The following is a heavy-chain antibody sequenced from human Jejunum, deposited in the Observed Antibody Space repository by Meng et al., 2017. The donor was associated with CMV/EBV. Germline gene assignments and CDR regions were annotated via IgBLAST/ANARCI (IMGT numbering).Heavy chain of an antibody. CDR1: GFPFGTYD. D-gene: IGHD3-16*01. Sequence: SCAPSGFPFGTYDMRWVRQATGKGLEWVSGIGTVGDTYYPDSVKGRFTISREHAKNSLYLQMNSLRAGDTAVYYCARDGGLGAFDIWGQGTMVTVSS. CDR3: ARDGGLGAFDI. J-gene: IGHJ3*02. CDR2: IGTVGDT. V-gene: IGHV3-13*01.